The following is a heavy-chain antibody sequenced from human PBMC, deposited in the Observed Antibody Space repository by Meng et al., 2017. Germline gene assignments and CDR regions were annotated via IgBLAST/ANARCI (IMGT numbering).Heavy chain of an antibody. CDR1: GFTFSSYA. D-gene: IGHD6-19*01. CDR2: ISGSGGST. Sequence: GESLKISCAASGFTFSSYAMSWVRQAPGKGLEWVSAISGSGGSTYYADSVKGRFTISRDNSKNTLYLQMNSLRAEDTAVYYCARDVSSGWSYWYFDLWGRGTRVTVSS. V-gene: IGHV3-23*01. CDR3: ARDVSSGWSYWYFDL. J-gene: IGHJ2*01.